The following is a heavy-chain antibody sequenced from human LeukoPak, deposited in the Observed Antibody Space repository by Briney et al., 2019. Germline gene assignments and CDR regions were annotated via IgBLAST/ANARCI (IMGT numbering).Heavy chain of an antibody. V-gene: IGHV3-23*01. CDR1: GFTFSIYA. Sequence: GGSLRLSCAASGFTFSIYAMSWVRQAPGKGLEWVSAISGSGGSTYYADSVKGRFTISRDNSKNTLYLQMNSLRAEDTAVYYCAKAPYGLRFLEWLKEKTSKNDGKKDYWGQGTLVTVSS. D-gene: IGHD3-3*01. CDR3: AKAPYGLRFLEWLKEKTSKNDGKKDY. J-gene: IGHJ4*02. CDR2: ISGSGGST.